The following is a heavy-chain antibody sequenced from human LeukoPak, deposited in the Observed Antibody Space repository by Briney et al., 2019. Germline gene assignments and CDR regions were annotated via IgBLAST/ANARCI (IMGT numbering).Heavy chain of an antibody. V-gene: IGHV4-4*07. CDR2: IYYSGST. Sequence: PSETLSLTCTVSGGSISSYYWSWIRQPAGKGLEWIGRIYYSGSTNYNPSLKSRVTISVDTSKNQFSLKLSSVTAADTAVYYCAGNYYDSSGYYPFDYWGQGILVTVSS. J-gene: IGHJ4*02. CDR1: GGSISSYY. D-gene: IGHD3-22*01. CDR3: AGNYYDSSGYYPFDY.